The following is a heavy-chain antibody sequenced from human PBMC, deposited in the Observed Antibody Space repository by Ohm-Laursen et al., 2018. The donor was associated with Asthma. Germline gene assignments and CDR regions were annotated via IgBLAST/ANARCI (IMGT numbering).Heavy chain of an antibody. D-gene: IGHD3-22*01. CDR3: ARMRLDYSGYYSFDY. J-gene: IGHJ4*02. CDR2: ISSDGRDK. V-gene: IGHV3-30*03. Sequence: RSLRLSCSASGFTFSNYGMHWVRQAPGKGLEWVAVISSDGRDKYYADFVQGRVTVSRDDSKNTLYLQLNSLRTEDTAVFFCARMRLDYSGYYSFDYWGQGTLVTVSS. CDR1: GFTFSNYG.